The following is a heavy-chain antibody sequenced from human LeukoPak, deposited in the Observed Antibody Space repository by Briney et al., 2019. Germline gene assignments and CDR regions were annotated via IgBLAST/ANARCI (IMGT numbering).Heavy chain of an antibody. Sequence: GGSLRLSCAASGFTFSSYAMSWVRQAPGKGLEWVSAISGSGGSTYYADSVKGRFTISRDNSKNTLYLQMNSLRAEDTAVYYCARDLTYYDSSGYYGHHGGYFDYWGQGTLVTVSS. J-gene: IGHJ4*02. CDR1: GFTFSSYA. D-gene: IGHD3-22*01. CDR2: ISGSGGST. CDR3: ARDLTYYDSSGYYGHHGGYFDY. V-gene: IGHV3-23*01.